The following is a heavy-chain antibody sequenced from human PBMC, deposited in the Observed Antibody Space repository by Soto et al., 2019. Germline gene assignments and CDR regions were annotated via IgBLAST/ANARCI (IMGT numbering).Heavy chain of an antibody. V-gene: IGHV4-59*01. D-gene: IGHD6-19*01. CDR3: AKERWLAP. CDR1: GGSTNYYY. CDR2: IYSSGST. Sequence: SETLSLTCTVSGGSTNYYYWSWIRQPPGKGLEWIGYIYSSGSTNYNPSLKSRVTISVDTSKNQFSLRLSSVTAADTAVYYCAKERWLAPWGQGTLVTVSS. J-gene: IGHJ5*02.